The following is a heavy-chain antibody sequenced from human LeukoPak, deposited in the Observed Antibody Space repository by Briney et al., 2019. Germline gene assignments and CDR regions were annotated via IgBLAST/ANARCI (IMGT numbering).Heavy chain of an antibody. J-gene: IGHJ3*02. CDR3: ARESYDFWSGYYYAFDI. D-gene: IGHD3-3*01. V-gene: IGHV1-46*03. Sequence: ASVKVSCKASGYTFTSYYMHWVRQAPGQGLEWMGIINPSGGSTSYAQRFQGRVTTTRDTSTSTVYMELSSLRSEDTAVYYCARESYDFWSGYYYAFDIWGQGTMVTVSS. CDR2: INPSGGST. CDR1: GYTFTSYY.